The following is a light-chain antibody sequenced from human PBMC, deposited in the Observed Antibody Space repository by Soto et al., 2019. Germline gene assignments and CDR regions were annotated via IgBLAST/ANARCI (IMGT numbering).Light chain of an antibody. CDR3: TAWDDSLDGYL. CDR2: NNN. Sequence: QSVLTQPPSAFGTPGQRVTISCSGSSSNIGRNTVNWYQQLPGTAPKLLIYNNNQRPSGVPDRFSASKSATSASLAISGLQSEDEADYYCTAWDDSLDGYLFGTGTKVTVL. V-gene: IGLV1-44*01. CDR1: SSNIGRNT. J-gene: IGLJ1*01.